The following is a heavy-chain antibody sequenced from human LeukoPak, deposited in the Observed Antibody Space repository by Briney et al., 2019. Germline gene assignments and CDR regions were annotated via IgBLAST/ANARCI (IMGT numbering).Heavy chain of an antibody. J-gene: IGHJ5*02. CDR1: GGSISSYY. D-gene: IGHD5-12*01. V-gene: IGHV4-59*01. Sequence: SETLSLTCTVSGGSISSYYWSWIRQPPGKGLEWIGYIYYSGSTNYNPSLKSRVTISVDTSKNQFSLKLSSVTAADTAVYYCARHSRGYSGYNWFDPWGQGTLVTVSS. CDR3: ARHSRGYSGYNWFDP. CDR2: IYYSGST.